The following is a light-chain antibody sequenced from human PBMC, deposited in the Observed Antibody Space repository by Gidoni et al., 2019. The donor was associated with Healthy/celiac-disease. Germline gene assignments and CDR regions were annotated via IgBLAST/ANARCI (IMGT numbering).Light chain of an antibody. CDR2: YDS. J-gene: IGLJ2*01. V-gene: IGLV3-21*04. Sequence: YVLTPPPSVSVAPGKTARITCGGNNIGSKSVHWYQQKPGQAPVLVIYYDSDRPSGIPERFSGSNSGNTATLTISRVEAGDEADYYCQVWDSSSDHVVFGGGTKLTVL. CDR1: NIGSKS. CDR3: QVWDSSSDHVV.